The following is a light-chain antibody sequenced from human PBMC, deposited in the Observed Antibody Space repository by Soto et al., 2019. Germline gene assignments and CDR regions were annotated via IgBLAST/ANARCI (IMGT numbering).Light chain of an antibody. V-gene: IGKV2-30*01. CDR3: MQGTHWPRYT. J-gene: IGKJ2*01. CDR1: QSLVYSDGNTY. Sequence: DVVMTQSPLSLPVTLGQPASISCRSSQSLVYSDGNTYWNWFQQRPGQSPRRLIYKVSYRDSGVPDRFSGSGSGTDFTLKISRVEAEDGGVYYCMQGTHWPRYTFGQGTKLEI. CDR2: KVS.